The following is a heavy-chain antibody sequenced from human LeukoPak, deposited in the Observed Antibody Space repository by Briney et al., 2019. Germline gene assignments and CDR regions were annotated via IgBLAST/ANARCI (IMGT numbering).Heavy chain of an antibody. Sequence: PGGSLRLSCAASGFTFNTYAMNWVRQAPGKGLEGVSTINDGGRTTYYADSVKGRFTISRDNSKNTVCLQMNNLRAEDTALYYCTNQPILAGSIDSWGQGTLATVSS. CDR3: TNQPILAGSIDS. J-gene: IGHJ4*02. D-gene: IGHD3-9*01. CDR2: INDGGRTT. CDR1: GFTFNTYA. V-gene: IGHV3-23*01.